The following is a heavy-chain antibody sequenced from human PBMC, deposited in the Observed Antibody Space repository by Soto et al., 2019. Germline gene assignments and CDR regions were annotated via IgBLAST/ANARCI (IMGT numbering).Heavy chain of an antibody. V-gene: IGHV3-23*01. CDR2: ISGSRGST. J-gene: IGHJ5*02. Sequence: EVQLLESGGGLVQPGGSLSLSCAASGFTFNSYAMSWVRQAPGTGLEWVSDISGSRGSTYYAYSVKGRFTISSDNPKNTLYLQMNSLRADDTAVYYCATDSALRFLEWLLFSVDTSGQGTLVTVAS. CDR3: ATDSALRFLEWLLFSVDT. CDR1: GFTFNSYA. D-gene: IGHD3-3*01.